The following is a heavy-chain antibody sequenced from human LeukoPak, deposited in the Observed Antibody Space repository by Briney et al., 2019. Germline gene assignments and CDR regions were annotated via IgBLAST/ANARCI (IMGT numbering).Heavy chain of an antibody. CDR2: MNPNNGNT. J-gene: IGHJ4*02. CDR3: ARGFYYYGLDV. D-gene: IGHD5/OR15-5a*01. Sequence: ASVKVSCKASGYTFTRYDINWVRQAPGQGREWMGWMNPNNGNTGYAQKFQGRVTMTRSTSIDTAYMELNTLTSDDTAAYYCARGFYYYGLDVWGQGTLVTVSS. V-gene: IGHV1-8*01. CDR1: GYTFTRYD.